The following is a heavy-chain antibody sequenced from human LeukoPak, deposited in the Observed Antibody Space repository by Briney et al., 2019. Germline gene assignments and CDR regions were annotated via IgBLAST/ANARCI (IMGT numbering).Heavy chain of an antibody. CDR1: GFTFSNAW. J-gene: IGHJ3*02. CDR3: TTGNCHYYDSSGWYAFDI. V-gene: IGHV3-15*01. D-gene: IGHD3-22*01. CDR2: IKSKTDGGTT. Sequence: GGSLRLSCAASGFTFSNAWMSWARQAPGKGLEWVGRIKSKTDGGTTDYAAPVKGRFTISRDDSKNTLYLQMNSLKTEDTAVYYCTTGNCHYYDSSGWYAFDIWGQGTMVTVSS.